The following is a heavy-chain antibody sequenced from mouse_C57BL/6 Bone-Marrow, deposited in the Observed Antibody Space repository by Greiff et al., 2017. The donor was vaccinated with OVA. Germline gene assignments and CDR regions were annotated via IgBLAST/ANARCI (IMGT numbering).Heavy chain of an antibody. V-gene: IGHV1-83*01. J-gene: IGHJ2*01. Sequence: VQLKESGPELVKPGASVKMSCKASGYTFTDYYMHWVKQKPGKGLEWIGEIYPGSGNTYYNEKFKGKATLTADTSSSTAYMQLSSLTSEDSAVYFCASTTVVAEGFDYWGQGTTLTVSS. D-gene: IGHD1-1*01. CDR2: YPGSGNTY. CDR3: STTVVAEGFDY. CDR1: YTFTDYYM.